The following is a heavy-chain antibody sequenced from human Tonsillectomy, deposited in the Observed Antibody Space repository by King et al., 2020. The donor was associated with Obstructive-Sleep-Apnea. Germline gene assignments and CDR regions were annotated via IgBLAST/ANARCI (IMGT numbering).Heavy chain of an antibody. D-gene: IGHD6-19*01. CDR3: ARDLKGVRVIIAVAGTGNWYFDI. CDR2: IYYSGST. V-gene: IGHV4-39*07. Sequence: QLQESGPGLVKPSETLSLTCTVSGGSISSSSYYWGWIRQPPGKGLEWIGSIYYSGSTYYNPSLKSRVTISVDTSKNQFSLKWSSVTAADTAVYYCARDLKGVRVIIAVAGTGNWYFDIWGRGTLVTVSS. J-gene: IGHJ2*01. CDR1: GGSISSSSYY.